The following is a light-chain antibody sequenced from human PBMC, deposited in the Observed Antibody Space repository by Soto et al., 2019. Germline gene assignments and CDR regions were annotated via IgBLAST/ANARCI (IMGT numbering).Light chain of an antibody. CDR1: SGYRNYK. CDR2: VDTGGIVG. V-gene: IGLV9-49*01. Sequence: QSVLTQPPSASASLGASVTLTCTLSSGYRNYKVDWYQQRPGKGPRFVMRVDTGGIVGSKGDGIPDRYAVLGSSLNRYLTIKNIQEEDASDYHCGADNGSGSLIFGGGTKLTVL. J-gene: IGLJ2*01. CDR3: GADNGSGSLI.